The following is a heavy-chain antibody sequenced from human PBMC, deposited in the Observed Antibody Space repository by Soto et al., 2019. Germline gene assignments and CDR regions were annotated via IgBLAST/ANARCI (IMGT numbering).Heavy chain of an antibody. V-gene: IGHV4-4*07. CDR2: IYSSGKT. CDR3: ARGPGLLPLGYFDY. CDR1: GASINNSY. Sequence: SETLSLTCTVSGASINNSYWSWIRQPAGNGLEWIGRIYSSGKTNYNSSLKSRVTMSVDTSKNQFSLNLGSVTAADTAVYYCARGPGLLPLGYFDYWGQGTLVTVSS. J-gene: IGHJ4*02.